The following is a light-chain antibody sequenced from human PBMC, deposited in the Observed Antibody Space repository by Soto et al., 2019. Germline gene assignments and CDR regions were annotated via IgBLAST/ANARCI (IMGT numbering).Light chain of an antibody. CDR2: TTS. CDR1: QDISNY. Sequence: DIQMTQSPSSLSASVEDRVTITCQASQDISNYLNWYQQKPGKAPNLLIYTTSNLESGVPSRFSGSGSGTDFTLTINSLQTEDFATYFCQQRYSRTRTFGQGTKVDIK. V-gene: IGKV1-39*01. CDR3: QQRYSRTRT. J-gene: IGKJ1*01.